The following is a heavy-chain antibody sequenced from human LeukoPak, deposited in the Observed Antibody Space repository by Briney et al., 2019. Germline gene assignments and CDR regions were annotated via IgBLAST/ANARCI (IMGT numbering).Heavy chain of an antibody. CDR2: IYYSGST. CDR3: ARETYDFWSGINWFDP. D-gene: IGHD3-3*01. CDR1: GGSISSSSYY. V-gene: IGHV4-39*07. Sequence: SETLSLTCTVSGGSISSSSYYWGWIRQPPGKGLEWIGSIYYSGSTYYNPSLKSRVTISVDTSKNQFSLKLSSVTAADTAVYYCARETYDFWSGINWFDPWGQGTLVTVSS. J-gene: IGHJ5*02.